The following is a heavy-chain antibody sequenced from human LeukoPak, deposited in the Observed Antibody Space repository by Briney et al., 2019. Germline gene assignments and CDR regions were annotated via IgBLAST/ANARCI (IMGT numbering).Heavy chain of an antibody. J-gene: IGHJ4*02. CDR2: ISGSAGST. V-gene: IGHV3-23*01. CDR1: GFTFSSYA. CDR3: AKRPRWGSSSWYYFDY. D-gene: IGHD6-13*01. Sequence: GGSLRLSCAASGFTFSSYAMSWVRQAPGKGLEWVSAISGSAGSTYYADSVKGRFTISRDNSKNTLYLQMNSLRAEDTAVYYCAKRPRWGSSSWYYFDYWGQGTLVTVSS.